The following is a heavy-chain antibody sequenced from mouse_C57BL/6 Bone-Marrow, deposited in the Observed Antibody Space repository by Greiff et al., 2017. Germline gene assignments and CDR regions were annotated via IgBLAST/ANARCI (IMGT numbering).Heavy chain of an antibody. V-gene: IGHV5-17*01. Sequence: DVKLVESGGGLVKPGGSLKLSCAASGFTFSDYGMHWVRQAPEKGLEWVAYISSGSSTIYYADTVKGRFTISRDNAKNTLFLQMTSLRSEDTAMYYCARPLTGTGFDYWGQGTTLTVSS. CDR3: ARPLTGTGFDY. J-gene: IGHJ2*01. CDR2: ISSGSSTI. CDR1: GFTFSDYG. D-gene: IGHD4-1*01.